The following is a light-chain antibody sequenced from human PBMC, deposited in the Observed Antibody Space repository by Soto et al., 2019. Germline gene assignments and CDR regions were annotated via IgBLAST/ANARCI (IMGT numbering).Light chain of an antibody. CDR2: IND. Sequence: QSVLTQPPSVSGTPGLRVNISCSGGISNIGKDTVNWYQQLPGTAPKLLIYINDQRPSGVPGRFSASTSGTSASLAISGLQSDDEADYYCATWDDDLNAAVFGGGTQLTVL. V-gene: IGLV1-44*01. CDR1: ISNIGKDT. CDR3: ATWDDDLNAAV. J-gene: IGLJ7*01.